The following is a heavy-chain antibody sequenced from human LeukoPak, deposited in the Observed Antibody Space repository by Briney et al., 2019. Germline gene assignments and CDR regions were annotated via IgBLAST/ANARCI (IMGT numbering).Heavy chain of an antibody. CDR3: ARVVMRSMWMDN. Sequence: PSETLSLTCTVSGGSISSSSYYWGWIRQPPGKGLEWIGSFYYSGSTYYNPSLKSRVTISVDTSKNQFSLKLSTVTAADTAVDYCARVVMRSMWMDNWGQGTLVTVSS. CDR1: GGSISSSSYY. D-gene: IGHD5-12*01. V-gene: IGHV4-39*01. CDR2: FYYSGST. J-gene: IGHJ4*02.